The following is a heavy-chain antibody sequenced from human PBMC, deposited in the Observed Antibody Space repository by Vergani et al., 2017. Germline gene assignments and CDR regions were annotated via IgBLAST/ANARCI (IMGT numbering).Heavy chain of an antibody. D-gene: IGHD3-10*01. Sequence: QVQLVQSGAEVKKPGSSVKVSCKASGGTFSSYGISWVRQAPGQGLEWMGWISAYNGNTNYAQKLQGRVTMTTDTSTSTAYMELSSLRSEDTAVYYCATITMVRGVIIELFDYWGQGTLVTVSS. CDR3: ATITMVRGVIIELFDY. CDR1: GGTFSSYG. J-gene: IGHJ4*02. V-gene: IGHV1-18*01. CDR2: ISAYNGNT.